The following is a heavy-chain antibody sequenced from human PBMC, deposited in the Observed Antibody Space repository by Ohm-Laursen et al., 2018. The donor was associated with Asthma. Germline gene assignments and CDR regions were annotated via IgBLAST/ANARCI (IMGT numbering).Heavy chain of an antibody. CDR3: ARDSSEVSWGHHLFDS. Sequence: LSCAASGFTFSDYYMSWIRQPPGKGLEWIGNIFYSGSTNYNPSLKSRVTISVGTSKNEFSLRLSSLTAADTAVYYCARDSSEVSWGHHLFDSWGQGTLVTVSS. D-gene: IGHD3-16*01. CDR2: IFYSGST. J-gene: IGHJ4*02. V-gene: IGHV4-59*01. CDR1: GFTFSDYY.